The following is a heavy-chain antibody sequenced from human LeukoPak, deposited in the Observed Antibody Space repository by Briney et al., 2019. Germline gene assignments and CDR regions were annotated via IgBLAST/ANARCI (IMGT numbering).Heavy chain of an antibody. V-gene: IGHV3-30*02. CDR2: IRSDGSNK. CDR1: GFSVSSYG. D-gene: IGHD3-10*01. J-gene: IGHJ4*02. Sequence: PGGSLKLSCAGAGFSVSSYGMHWVRQAPGKGLEWMAFIRSDGSNKYYADSVKGRFTISRDNSKNTLYLQMNSLRAEDTPVYYCARDLYSRRMDYYGSGSFFAYWGQGTLVTVSS. CDR3: ARDLYSRRMDYYGSGSFFAY.